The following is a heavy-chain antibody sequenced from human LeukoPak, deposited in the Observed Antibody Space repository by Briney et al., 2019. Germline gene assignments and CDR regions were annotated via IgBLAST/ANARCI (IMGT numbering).Heavy chain of an antibody. J-gene: IGHJ3*02. Sequence: ASVKVSCKASGYTFTSYYMHWVRQAPGQGLEWMGIINPSGGSTSYAQKFQGRVTMTRDTSTSTVYMELRSLRSDDTAVYYCARVSASGYYDSSGHDAFDIWGQGTMVTVSS. D-gene: IGHD3-22*01. V-gene: IGHV1-46*01. CDR2: INPSGGST. CDR3: ARVSASGYYDSSGHDAFDI. CDR1: GYTFTSYY.